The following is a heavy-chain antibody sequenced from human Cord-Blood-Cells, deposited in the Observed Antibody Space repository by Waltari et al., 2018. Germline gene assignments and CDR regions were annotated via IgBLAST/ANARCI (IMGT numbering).Heavy chain of an antibody. J-gene: IGHJ3*02. CDR3: ATDLISSSWFDAFDI. CDR1: GYTLTELS. V-gene: IGHV1-24*01. Sequence: QVQLVQSGAEVKKPGASVKVSCKVSGYTLTELSMHWVRQAPGKGLEWRGGFVPEEGETIYAQKFQGRGTMTEDTSTDTAYMELSSLRSEDTAVYYCATDLISSSWFDAFDIWGQGTMVTVSS. CDR2: FVPEEGET. D-gene: IGHD6-13*01.